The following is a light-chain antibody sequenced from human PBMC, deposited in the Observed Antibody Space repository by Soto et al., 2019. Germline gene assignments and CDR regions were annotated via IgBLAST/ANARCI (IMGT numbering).Light chain of an antibody. V-gene: IGKV3-15*01. Sequence: EIVMTQSPATLSVSPGGRAALSCRASQSVSSNLAWYQQKPGQPPXLLIYGPSTRATGIPASFSGSGSGTEFTLTISSLEPEEFAVYYCQQYNDWPTIPFGQGTRLDI. CDR3: QQYNDWPTIP. CDR2: GPS. CDR1: QSVSSN. J-gene: IGKJ5*01.